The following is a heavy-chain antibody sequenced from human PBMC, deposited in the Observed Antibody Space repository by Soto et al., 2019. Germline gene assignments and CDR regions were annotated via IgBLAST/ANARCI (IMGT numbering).Heavy chain of an antibody. D-gene: IGHD3-3*01. Sequence: GSLRLSCAASGFTFSSYGMHWVRQAPGKGLEWVAVIWYDGSNKYYADSVKGRFTISRDNSKNTLYLQMNSLRAEDTDVYYCARKIYYDFWSGYYSSYYYYGMDVWGQGTTVTVSS. CDR3: ARKIYYDFWSGYYSSYYYYGMDV. CDR2: IWYDGSNK. V-gene: IGHV3-33*01. CDR1: GFTFSSYG. J-gene: IGHJ6*02.